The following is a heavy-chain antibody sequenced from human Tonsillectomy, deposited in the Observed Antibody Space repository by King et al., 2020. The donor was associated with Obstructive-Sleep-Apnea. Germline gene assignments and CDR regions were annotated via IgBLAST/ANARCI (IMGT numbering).Heavy chain of an antibody. V-gene: IGHV1-69*01. J-gene: IGHJ3*02. CDR3: AKARRGRLNAYDI. Sequence: VQLVESGAEVKKPGSSVKVSCKASGGSISSYAMDWVRQAPGQGLEWMGGIIPIFGTANYAQRFQGRVTVTADESTSPVYMELSSLRSEDTAVYYCAKARRGRLNAYDIWGQGTMVTVSS. D-gene: IGHD3-16*01. CDR1: GGSISSYA. CDR2: IIPIFGTA.